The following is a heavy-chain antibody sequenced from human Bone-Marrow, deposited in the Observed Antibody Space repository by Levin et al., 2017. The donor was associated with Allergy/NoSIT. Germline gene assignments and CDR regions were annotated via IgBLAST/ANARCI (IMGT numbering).Heavy chain of an antibody. CDR1: GGSFSGYY. Sequence: TGGSLRLSCAVYGGSFSGYYWSWIRQPPGKGLEWIGEINHSGSTNYNPSLKSRVTISVDTSKNQFSLKLSSVTAADTAVYYCARGGSSSTSQSHGMDVWGQGTTVTVSS. D-gene: IGHD2-2*01. V-gene: IGHV4-34*01. J-gene: IGHJ6*02. CDR2: INHSGST. CDR3: ARGGSSSTSQSHGMDV.